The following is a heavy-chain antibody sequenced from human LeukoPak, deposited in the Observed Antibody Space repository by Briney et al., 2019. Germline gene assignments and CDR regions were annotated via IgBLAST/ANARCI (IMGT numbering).Heavy chain of an antibody. D-gene: IGHD4-23*01. J-gene: IGHJ4*02. CDR3: ARARYGGNSEVGDY. Sequence: GASVKVSCKASGCTFTSYGVSWVRQDPGQGLEWMGWISAYNGNTNYAQKLQGRVTMTTDTSTSTAYMELRSLRSDDTAVYYCARARYGGNSEVGDYWGQGTLVTVSS. CDR2: ISAYNGNT. CDR1: GCTFTSYG. V-gene: IGHV1-18*01.